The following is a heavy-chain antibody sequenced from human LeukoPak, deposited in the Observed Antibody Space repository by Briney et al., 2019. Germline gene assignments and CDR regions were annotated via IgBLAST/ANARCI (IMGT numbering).Heavy chain of an antibody. CDR1: GFTFSDSA. CDR2: ISFSGANS. D-gene: IGHD5-24*01. J-gene: IGHJ3*01. Sequence: PGGSLRLSCAASGFTFSDSAMTWVRQAPGKGLDWVSLISFSGANSYYTDSVKSRFTISRDNSKDTLFLQMNSLRAEDTAIYYCARDIQLSTWGLGTMVTVSS. CDR3: ARDIQLST. V-gene: IGHV3-23*01.